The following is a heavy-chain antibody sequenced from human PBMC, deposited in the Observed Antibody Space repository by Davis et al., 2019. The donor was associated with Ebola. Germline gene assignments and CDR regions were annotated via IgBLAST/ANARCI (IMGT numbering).Heavy chain of an antibody. CDR1: GFTVSSNY. Sequence: GESLKISCAASGFTVSSNYMSWVRQAPGKGLEWVSVIYSGGSTYYADSVKGRFTISRDNAKNSLYLQMNSLRAEDTAVYYCARGRRRELSFFDYWGQGTLVTVSS. CDR3: ARGRRRELSFFDY. CDR2: IYSGGST. V-gene: IGHV3-53*01. J-gene: IGHJ4*02. D-gene: IGHD1-26*01.